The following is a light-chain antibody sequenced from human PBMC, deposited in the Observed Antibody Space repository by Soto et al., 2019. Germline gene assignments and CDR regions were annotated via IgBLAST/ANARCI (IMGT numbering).Light chain of an antibody. Sequence: EVVMTQSPATLSVSPGGRATLSCRASQTVSTNLAWYQQKPGQAPRLLIYGASNRATGVPARFSGSVSGTEYTLTISSLQSEDFAVYYCQQYHDWPPVTFGQGTKVDI. CDR1: QTVSTN. V-gene: IGKV3-15*01. CDR2: GAS. J-gene: IGKJ1*01. CDR3: QQYHDWPPVT.